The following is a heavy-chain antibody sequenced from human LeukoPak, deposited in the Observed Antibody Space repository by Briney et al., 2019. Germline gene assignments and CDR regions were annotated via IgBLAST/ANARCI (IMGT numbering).Heavy chain of an antibody. CDR3: ARVGDDILTGYYIRFDY. CDR2: IRYDGTNK. J-gene: IGHJ4*02. CDR1: GFTFSSYG. D-gene: IGHD3-9*01. V-gene: IGHV3-30*02. Sequence: GGSLRLSCAASGFTFSSYGMHWVRQAPGKGLEWVTFIRYDGTNKYYADSVKGRFTISRDNAKNSLYLQMNSLRAEDTAVYYCARVGDDILTGYYIRFDYWGQGTLVTVSS.